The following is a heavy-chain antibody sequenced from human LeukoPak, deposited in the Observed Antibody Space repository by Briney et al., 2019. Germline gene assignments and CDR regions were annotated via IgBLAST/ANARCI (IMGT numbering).Heavy chain of an antibody. CDR1: GGSISSYY. D-gene: IGHD3-16*02. CDR2: IYYSGST. CDR3: ARGGSYDYVWGSYRYPHFDY. Sequence: SETLSLTCTVSGGSISSYYWSWIRQPPGKGLEWIGYIYYSGSTNYNPSLKSRVTISVDTSKNQFSLKLSSVTAADTAVYYCARGGSYDYVWGSYRYPHFDYWGQGTLVTVSS. J-gene: IGHJ4*02. V-gene: IGHV4-59*12.